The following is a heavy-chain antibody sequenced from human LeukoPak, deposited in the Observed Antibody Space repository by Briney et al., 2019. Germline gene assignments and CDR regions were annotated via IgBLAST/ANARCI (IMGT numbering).Heavy chain of an antibody. V-gene: IGHV3-21*01. Sequence: GSLRLSCAASGFTFSSNAMSWVRQAPGKGLEWVSSISSSSSYIYYADSVKGRFTISRDNAKNSLYLQMNSLRAEDTAVYYCARTIAVGNWFDPWGQGTLVTVSS. J-gene: IGHJ5*02. D-gene: IGHD6-19*01. CDR1: GFTFSSNA. CDR3: ARTIAVGNWFDP. CDR2: ISSSSSYI.